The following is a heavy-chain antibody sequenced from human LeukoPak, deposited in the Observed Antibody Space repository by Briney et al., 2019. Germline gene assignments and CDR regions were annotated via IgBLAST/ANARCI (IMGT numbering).Heavy chain of an antibody. Sequence: GGSLRLSCAASGFTFSSYGMHWVRQAPGKGLEWISYISSSGSNIHYADSVKGRFTISRENANNSLFLQMNNLRAEDSAIYYCARGARWAYYFDYWGQGSLVTVSS. V-gene: IGHV3-48*04. CDR2: ISSSGSNI. D-gene: IGHD4-23*01. CDR3: ARGARWAYYFDY. J-gene: IGHJ4*02. CDR1: GFTFSSYG.